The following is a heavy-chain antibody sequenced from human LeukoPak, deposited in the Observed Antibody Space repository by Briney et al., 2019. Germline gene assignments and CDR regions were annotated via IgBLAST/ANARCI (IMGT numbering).Heavy chain of an antibody. V-gene: IGHV3-21*01. CDR3: ATCIAAAGTWEILLTD. Sequence: GGSLRLSCAASGFTFSSYSMNWVRQAPGKGLEWVSSISSSSSYIYYADSVKGRFTISRDNAKNSLYLQMNSLRAEDTAVYYCATCIAAAGTWEILLTDWGQGTLVTVSS. J-gene: IGHJ4*02. CDR1: GFTFSSYS. D-gene: IGHD6-13*01. CDR2: ISSSSSYI.